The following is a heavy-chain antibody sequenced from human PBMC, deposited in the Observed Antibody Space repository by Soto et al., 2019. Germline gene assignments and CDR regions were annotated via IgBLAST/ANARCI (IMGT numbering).Heavy chain of an antibody. J-gene: IGHJ6*03. CDR2: INPNSGGT. V-gene: IGHV1-2*04. CDR3: ARDLLLPAEPKGYYMDV. CDR1: GYTFTGYY. D-gene: IGHD3-16*01. Sequence: ASVKVSCKASGYTFTGYYMHWVRQAPGQGLEWMGWINPNSGGTNYAQKFQGWVTMTRDTSISTAYMELSRLRSDDTAVYYCARDLLLPAEPKGYYMDVWGKGTTVTVSS.